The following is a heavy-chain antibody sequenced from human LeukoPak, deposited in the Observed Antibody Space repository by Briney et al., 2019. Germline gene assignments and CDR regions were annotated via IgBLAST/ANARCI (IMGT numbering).Heavy chain of an antibody. Sequence: SETLSLTCTVSGGSISSSSYYWGWIRQPPGKGLEWIGSIYYSGSTYYNPSLKSRVTISVDTSKNQFSLKLSSVTAADTAVYYCARDSRRSSGSFIFWGQGTLVTVSS. CDR1: GGSISSSSYY. CDR3: ARDSRRSSGSFIF. J-gene: IGHJ4*02. V-gene: IGHV4-39*07. D-gene: IGHD1-26*01. CDR2: IYYSGST.